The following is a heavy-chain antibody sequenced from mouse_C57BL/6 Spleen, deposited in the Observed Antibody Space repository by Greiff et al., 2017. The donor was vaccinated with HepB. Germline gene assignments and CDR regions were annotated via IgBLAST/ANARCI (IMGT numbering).Heavy chain of an antibody. CDR3: ARGGITTVVAEDY. V-gene: IGHV1-81*01. J-gene: IGHJ2*01. D-gene: IGHD1-1*01. CDR2: IYPRSGNT. Sequence: QVQLQQSGAELARPGASVKLSCKASGHTFTSYGISWVKQRTGQGLEWIGEIYPRSGNTYYNEKFKGKATLTADKSSSTAYMELRSLTSEDSAVYFCARGGITTVVAEDYWGQGTTLTVSS. CDR1: GHTFTSYG.